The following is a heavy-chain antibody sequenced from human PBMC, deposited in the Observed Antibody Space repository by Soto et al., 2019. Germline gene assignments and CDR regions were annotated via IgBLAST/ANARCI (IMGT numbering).Heavy chain of an antibody. CDR2: IGTGGDT. Sequence: EVQLVESGGGLVQPGGSLRLSCAASGFTFSGSDMNWVRHTRGKGLEWVSGIGTGGDTYYADSVRGRFTISREDAKSSLYLQMNSLRVEDTAVYYCVRETGFTTTSDAFNIWGQGTMVTVSS. CDR3: VRETGFTTTSDAFNI. V-gene: IGHV3-13*01. J-gene: IGHJ3*02. D-gene: IGHD1-1*01. CDR1: GFTFSGSD.